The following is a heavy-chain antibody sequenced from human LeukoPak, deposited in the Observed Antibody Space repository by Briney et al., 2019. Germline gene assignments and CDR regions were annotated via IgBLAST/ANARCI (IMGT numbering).Heavy chain of an antibody. Sequence: KPSETLSLTCAVSGGSISSGGYSWSWIRQPPGKGLEWIGYIYHSGSTYYNPSLKSRVTISVDRSKNQFSLKLSSVTAADTAVYYCAMLGEVDAFDIWGQGTMVTVSS. CDR2: IYHSGST. CDR1: GGSISSGGYS. D-gene: IGHD4-17*01. V-gene: IGHV4-30-2*01. CDR3: AMLGEVDAFDI. J-gene: IGHJ3*02.